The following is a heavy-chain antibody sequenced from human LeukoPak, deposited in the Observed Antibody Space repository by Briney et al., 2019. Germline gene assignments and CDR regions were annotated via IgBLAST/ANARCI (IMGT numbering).Heavy chain of an antibody. V-gene: IGHV3-15*01. CDR3: TTDPRWFGELSYYYYYMDV. J-gene: IGHJ6*03. CDR2: IKSKTDGGTT. D-gene: IGHD3-10*01. Sequence: GGSLRLSCAASRFTFSNAWMSWVRQAPGKGLEWVGRIKSKTDGGTTDYAAPVKGRFTISRDDSKNTLYLQMNSLKTEDTAVYYCTTDPRWFGELSYYYYYMDVWGKGTTVTVSS. CDR1: RFTFSNAW.